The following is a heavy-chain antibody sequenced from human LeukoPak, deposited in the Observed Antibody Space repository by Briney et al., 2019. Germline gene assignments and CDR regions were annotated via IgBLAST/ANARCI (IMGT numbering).Heavy chain of an antibody. Sequence: GGSLRLSCEGSGFTFSNFWMSWVRQAPGKGLEWVANIKQDGSEKYYVDSVKGRFTISRDNAKNSLYLQMNSLRAEDTAVYYCARGGHSSSPTRRKDAFDIWGQGTMVTVSS. CDR3: ARGGHSSSPTRRKDAFDI. V-gene: IGHV3-7*01. J-gene: IGHJ3*02. CDR2: IKQDGSEK. CDR1: GFTFSNFW. D-gene: IGHD6-6*01.